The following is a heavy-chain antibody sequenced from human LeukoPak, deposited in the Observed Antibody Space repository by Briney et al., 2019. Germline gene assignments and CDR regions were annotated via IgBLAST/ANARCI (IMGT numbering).Heavy chain of an antibody. CDR3: ARSGSLGGSPAYYYYYYMDV. J-gene: IGHJ6*03. Sequence: SETLSLTCTVSGGSISSSSYYWGWIRQPPGKGLEWIGSIYYSGSTYYNPSLKSRVTISVDTSKNQFSLKLSSVTAADTAVYYCARSGSLGGSPAYYYYYYMDVWGKGTTVTVSS. D-gene: IGHD3-10*01. V-gene: IGHV4-39*07. CDR2: IYYSGST. CDR1: GGSISSSSYY.